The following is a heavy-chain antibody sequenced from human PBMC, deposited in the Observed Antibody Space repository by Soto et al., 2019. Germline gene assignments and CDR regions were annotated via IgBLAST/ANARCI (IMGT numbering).Heavy chain of an antibody. V-gene: IGHV3-7*01. J-gene: IGHJ4*02. D-gene: IGHD3-3*01. Sequence: GGSLRLSCAASGFNFGTYWMSWVRQAPGKGLEWVANIKQDGSEIYYVDSVKGRFTISRDNAKNSLYLQMNSLRAEDTAVYYCAREEYYDFWSGHCPLDYWGQGTLVTVSS. CDR1: GFNFGTYW. CDR2: IKQDGSEI. CDR3: AREEYYDFWSGHCPLDY.